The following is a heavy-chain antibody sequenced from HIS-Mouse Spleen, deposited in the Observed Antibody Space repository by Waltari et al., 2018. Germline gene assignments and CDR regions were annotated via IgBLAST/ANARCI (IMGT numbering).Heavy chain of an antibody. V-gene: IGHV3-7*01. CDR3: ARDRSITIFGVVTY. CDR2: IKQDGSEK. Sequence: EVQLVESGGGLVQPGGSLRVSCAASGFTFISYCMSGVRQAPGKGLEWVANIKQDGSEKYYVDSVKGRFTISRDNAKNSLYLQMNSLRAEDTAVYYCARDRSITIFGVVTYWGQGTLVTVSS. CDR1: GFTFISYC. J-gene: IGHJ4*02. D-gene: IGHD3-3*01.